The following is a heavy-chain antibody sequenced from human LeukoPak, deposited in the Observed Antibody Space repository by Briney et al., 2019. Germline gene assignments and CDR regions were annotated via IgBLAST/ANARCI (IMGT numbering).Heavy chain of an antibody. CDR1: GFTFSSYG. CDR2: ISYDGSNK. CDR3: ARGPSGLLRSIKTPFDY. V-gene: IGHV3-30*03. J-gene: IGHJ4*02. D-gene: IGHD1-26*01. Sequence: GRSLRLSCAASGFTFSSYGMHWVRQAPGKGLEWVAVISYDGSNKYYADSVKGRFTISRDNSKNTLYLQMNSLRAEDTAVYYCARGPSGLLRSIKTPFDYWGQGTLVTVSS.